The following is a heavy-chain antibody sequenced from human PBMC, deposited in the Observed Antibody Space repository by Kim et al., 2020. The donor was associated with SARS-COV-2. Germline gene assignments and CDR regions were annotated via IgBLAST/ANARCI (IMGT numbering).Heavy chain of an antibody. J-gene: IGHJ4*02. V-gene: IGHV1-69*01. CDR3: ARDRYYDSSGYPFDY. Sequence: QKFQGRGTITADESTSTAYMELSSLRSEDTAVYYCARDRYYDSSGYPFDYWGQGTLVTVSS. D-gene: IGHD3-22*01.